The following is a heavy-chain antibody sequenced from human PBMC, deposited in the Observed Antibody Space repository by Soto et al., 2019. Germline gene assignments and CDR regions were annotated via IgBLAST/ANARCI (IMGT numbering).Heavy chain of an antibody. CDR3: ARRDRGYWYFDL. CDR1: GFTFSSYD. V-gene: IGHV3-13*01. J-gene: IGHJ2*01. D-gene: IGHD3-10*01. Sequence: GESLKISCAASGFTFSSYDMHWVRQATGKGLEWVSAIGTAGDTYYPGSVKGRFTISRENAKNSLYLQMNSLRAGDTAVYYCARRDRGYWYFDLWGRGTLVTVSS. CDR2: IGTAGDT.